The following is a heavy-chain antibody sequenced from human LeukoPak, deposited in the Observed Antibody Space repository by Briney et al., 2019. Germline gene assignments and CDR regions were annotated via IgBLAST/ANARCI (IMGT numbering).Heavy chain of an antibody. V-gene: IGHV1-46*01. CDR1: GYTFTSYY. J-gene: IGHJ4*02. CDR3: ARDGGYFDSDWGAVGY. Sequence: ASVKVSCKASGYTFTSYYMHWVRQAPGQGLEWMGIINPSGGSTSYAQKFQGRVTMTRDMSTSTVYMELSSLRSEDTAVYYCARDGGYFDSDWGAVGYWGQGTLVTVSS. D-gene: IGHD3-9*01. CDR2: INPSGGST.